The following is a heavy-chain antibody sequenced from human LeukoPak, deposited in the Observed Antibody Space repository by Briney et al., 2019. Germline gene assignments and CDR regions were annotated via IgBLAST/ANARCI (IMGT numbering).Heavy chain of an antibody. Sequence: PGGSLRLSRAASGFTFSSYAMSWVRQAPGKGLEWVSAISGSGGSTYYADSVKGRFTISRDNSKNTLYLQMNSLRAEDTAVYYCAKEEYQLLYYYYYYYMDVWGKGTTVTVSS. J-gene: IGHJ6*03. CDR2: ISGSGGST. D-gene: IGHD2-2*02. V-gene: IGHV3-23*01. CDR3: AKEEYQLLYYYYYYYMDV. CDR1: GFTFSSYA.